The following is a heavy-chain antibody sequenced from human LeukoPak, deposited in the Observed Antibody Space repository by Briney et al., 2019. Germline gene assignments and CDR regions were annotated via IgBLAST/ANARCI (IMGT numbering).Heavy chain of an antibody. J-gene: IGHJ4*02. Sequence: PSETLSLTCTVSGGSISSYYWSWIRPPPGKGLEWMGYIYYGGSTNYNPSLQSRVTISVDTSKNQYSLKLSSVTAADTAVYYCARVGVNYNILSGYYPYYFDNWGQGTLVTVSS. CDR2: IYYGGST. D-gene: IGHD3-9*01. CDR1: GGSISSYY. CDR3: ARVGVNYNILSGYYPYYFDN. V-gene: IGHV4-59*01.